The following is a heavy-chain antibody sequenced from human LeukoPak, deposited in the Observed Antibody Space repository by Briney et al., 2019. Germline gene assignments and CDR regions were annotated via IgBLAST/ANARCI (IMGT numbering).Heavy chain of an antibody. Sequence: SETLSLTCTVSGGSISSGGSYWSWIRQHPGKGLEWIGYIYYSGSTYYNPSLKSRLTISVDTSKNQFSLKLSSVTAADTAVYYCARGGGGGYYFDYWGQGTLVTVSS. CDR3: ARGGGGGYYFDY. J-gene: IGHJ4*02. CDR1: GGSISSGGSY. D-gene: IGHD2-15*01. V-gene: IGHV4-31*03. CDR2: IYYSGST.